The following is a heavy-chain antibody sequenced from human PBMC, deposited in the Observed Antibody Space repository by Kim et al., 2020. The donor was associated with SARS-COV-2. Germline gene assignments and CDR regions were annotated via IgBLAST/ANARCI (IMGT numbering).Heavy chain of an antibody. J-gene: IGHJ4*02. CDR2: ISAYNGNT. CDR1: GYTFTSYG. V-gene: IGHV1-18*01. CDR3: ARRDYYDSSGYHDY. D-gene: IGHD3-22*01. Sequence: ASVKVSCKASGYTFTSYGISWVRQAPGQGLEWMGWISAYNGNTNYAQKLQGRVTMTTDTSTSTAYMDLRSLRSDDTAVYYCARRDYYDSSGYHDYWGQGTLVTVSS.